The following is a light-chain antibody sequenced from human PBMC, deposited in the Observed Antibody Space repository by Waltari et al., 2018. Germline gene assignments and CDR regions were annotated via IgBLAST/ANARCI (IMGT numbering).Light chain of an antibody. CDR2: DAS. V-gene: IGKV3-11*01. CDR1: QSVDDY. J-gene: IGKJ1*01. Sequence: VLKQSPATLSLSPGERATLSCRASQSVDDYMAWYQQKPGQSPRLLIYDASNRATGIPIRFSGSGFGTDFTLTISSLEPDDFAHYYCQQRRNWPPTFGQGTKVEIK. CDR3: QQRRNWPPT.